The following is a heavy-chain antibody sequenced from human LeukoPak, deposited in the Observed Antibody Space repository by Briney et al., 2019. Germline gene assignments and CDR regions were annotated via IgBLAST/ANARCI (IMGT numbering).Heavy chain of an antibody. CDR3: ASPVFLGY. D-gene: IGHD3-3*01. Sequence: KPSETLSLTCAVSGYSISSGYYWGWIRQPPGTGLEWIGSIYHSGSTYYNPSLKSRVTISVDTSKNQFSLKLSSVTAADTAVYYCASPVFLGYWGQGTLFTVSS. CDR1: GYSISSGYY. V-gene: IGHV4-38-2*01. J-gene: IGHJ4*02. CDR2: IYHSGST.